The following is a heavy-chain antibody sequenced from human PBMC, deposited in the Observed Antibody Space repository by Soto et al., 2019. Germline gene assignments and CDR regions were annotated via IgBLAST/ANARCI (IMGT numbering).Heavy chain of an antibody. V-gene: IGHV3-53*01. D-gene: IGHD3-16*02. J-gene: IGHJ4*02. CDR2: IYSGGST. CDR3: ARARPAALGFGGSYQN. Sequence: EVQLVESGGGLIQPGGSLRLSCAASGFTVSSNYMSWVRQAPGKGLEWVSVIYSGGSTYYADSVKGRFTISRDNSKNTLYRQMNSLRAEDTAVYYCARARPAALGFGGSYQNWGQGTLVTVSS. CDR1: GFTVSSNY.